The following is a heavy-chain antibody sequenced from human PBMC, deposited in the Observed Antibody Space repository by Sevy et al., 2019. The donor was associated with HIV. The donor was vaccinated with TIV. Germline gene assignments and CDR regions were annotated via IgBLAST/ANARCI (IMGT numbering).Heavy chain of an antibody. CDR1: GFIFSGYG. CDR2: ISGSGGST. CDR3: AKDRITAARFQH. D-gene: IGHD6-13*01. V-gene: IGHV3-23*01. Sequence: GGSLRLSCAASGFIFSGYGMSWVRQAPGQGREWVSAISGSGGSTYYADSVKGRFTISRDNFRNTLYLQMNSLRAEDTAVYYCAKDRITAARFQHWGQGTLVTVSS. J-gene: IGHJ1*01.